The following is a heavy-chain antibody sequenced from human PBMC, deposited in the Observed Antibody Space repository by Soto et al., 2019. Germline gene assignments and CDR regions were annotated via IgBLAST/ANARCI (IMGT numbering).Heavy chain of an antibody. J-gene: IGHJ5*02. V-gene: IGHV4-34*01. CDR3: ASQYYDFWSGETNWFDP. D-gene: IGHD3-3*01. CDR1: GGSFSGYY. CDR2: INHSGST. Sequence: PSETLSLTCAVYGGSFSGYYWSWIRQPPGKGLEWIGEINHSGSTNYNPSLKSRVTISVDTSKNQFSLKLSSVTAADTAVYYCASQYYDFWSGETNWFDPWGQGTLVTVSS.